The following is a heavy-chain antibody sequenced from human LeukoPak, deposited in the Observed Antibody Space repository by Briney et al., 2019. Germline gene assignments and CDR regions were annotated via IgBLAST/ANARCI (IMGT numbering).Heavy chain of an antibody. CDR2: IYHSGST. J-gene: IGHJ6*04. CDR3: AGGYCSSTSCYDGYYYYGMDV. V-gene: IGHV4-30-2*01. CDR1: GCSISSGGYS. Sequence: PSQTLSLTCAVSGCSISSGGYSWSWIRQPPGKGLEWIVYIYHSGSTYYNPSLKSRVTISVDRSKNQFSLKLSSVTAADTAVYYCAGGYCSSTSCYDGYYYYGMDVWGKGTTVTVSS. D-gene: IGHD2-2*01.